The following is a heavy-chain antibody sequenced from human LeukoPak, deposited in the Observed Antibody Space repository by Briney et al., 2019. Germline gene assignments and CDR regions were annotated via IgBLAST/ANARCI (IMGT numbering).Heavy chain of an antibody. CDR3: AREVGTPQAFDI. D-gene: IGHD1-26*01. V-gene: IGHV3-48*01. CDR2: INSRSSTI. Sequence: PGGSLRLSCAASGFTFSNYGVNWVRHAPGKGLEWGSYINSRSSTIYYADSVRGRFTISRDNAKNSLYLQMNSLKAEDTAIYYCAREVGTPQAFDIWGQGTMVTVSS. J-gene: IGHJ3*02. CDR1: GFTFSNYG.